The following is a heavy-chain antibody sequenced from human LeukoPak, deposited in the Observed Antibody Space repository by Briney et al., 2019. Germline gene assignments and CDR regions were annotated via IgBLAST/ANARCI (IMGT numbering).Heavy chain of an antibody. D-gene: IGHD3-22*01. CDR3: ARADYDSSGTFDY. J-gene: IGHJ4*02. V-gene: IGHV3-7*01. Sequence: GGSLRLSCAASGFTFSSYSMSWVRQAPGKGLEWVATINNGGTDKYYADSVQGRFTISRDNAKNSLYLQMNSLRADDTAVYYCARADYDSSGTFDYWGQGTLVTVSS. CDR1: GFTFSSYS. CDR2: INNGGTDK.